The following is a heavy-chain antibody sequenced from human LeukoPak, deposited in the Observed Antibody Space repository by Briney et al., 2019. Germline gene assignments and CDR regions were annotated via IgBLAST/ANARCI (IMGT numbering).Heavy chain of an antibody. CDR3: ARAPNDQTYHDILTGYSLDS. CDR2: SVPIFGTT. J-gene: IGHJ4*02. CDR1: GATFNTYA. D-gene: IGHD3-9*01. V-gene: IGHV1-69*13. Sequence: SVKLSCNASGATFNTYAINWVRQAPRQGPEWMGGSVPIFGTTNYAQKFQGRVTITADDSANTAYMELSRLRSEDTDVYYCARAPNDQTYHDILTGYSLDSWGQGTLVTVSS.